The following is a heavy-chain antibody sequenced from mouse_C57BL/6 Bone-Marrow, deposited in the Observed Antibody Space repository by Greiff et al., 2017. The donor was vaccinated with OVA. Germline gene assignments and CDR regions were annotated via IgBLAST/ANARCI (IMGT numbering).Heavy chain of an antibody. J-gene: IGHJ4*01. CDR2: ISNGGGST. D-gene: IGHD1-1*01. V-gene: IGHV5-12*01. CDR1: GFTFSDYY. CDR3: ARQEGVVATDYAMDY. Sequence: EVMLVESGGGLVQPGGSLKLSCAASGFTFSDYYMYWVRQTPEKRLEWVAYISNGGGSTYYPDTLKGRFTISRDNAKNTLYLQMSRLKSEDTAMYYCARQEGVVATDYAMDYWGQGTSVTVSS.